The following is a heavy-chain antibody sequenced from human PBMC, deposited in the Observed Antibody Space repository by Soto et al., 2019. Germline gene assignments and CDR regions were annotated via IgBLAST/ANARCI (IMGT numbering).Heavy chain of an antibody. CDR1: GGSISSYY. D-gene: IGHD4-17*01. CDR2: IYYSGST. V-gene: IGHV4-59*01. CDR3: AGHRTTVTTRPVYFDY. Sequence: SETLSLTCTVSGGSISSYYWSWIRQPPGKGLEWIGHIYYSGSTNYNPSLKSRVTISVDTSKNQFSLKLSSVTAADTAVYYCAGHRTTVTTRPVYFDYWGQGTLVPVSS. J-gene: IGHJ4*02.